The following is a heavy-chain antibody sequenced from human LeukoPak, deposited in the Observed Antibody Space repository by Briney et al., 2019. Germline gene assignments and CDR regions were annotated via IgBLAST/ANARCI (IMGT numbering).Heavy chain of an antibody. CDR3: ARLAPPYDYWTDYAEDNWFDP. CDR2: IYPRDGST. CDR1: GYTFTSNY. D-gene: IGHD3/OR15-3a*01. Sequence: ASVKVSCKASGYTFTSNYIHWVRQAPGQGLEWMGMIYPRDGSTSYAQKFQGRVTVTRDTSTSTVHMELSGLRSEDTAVYYCARLAPPYDYWTDYAEDNWFDPWGQGTLVTVSS. V-gene: IGHV1-46*01. J-gene: IGHJ5*02.